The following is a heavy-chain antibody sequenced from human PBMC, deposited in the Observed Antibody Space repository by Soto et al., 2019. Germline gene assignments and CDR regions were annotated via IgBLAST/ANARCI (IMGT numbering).Heavy chain of an antibody. Sequence: QVQLVQSGAEVKKPGSSVKVSCKASGGTFSSYAISWVRQAPGQGLEWMGGIMPIFRTPDYAQKFQGRVTITAEESTSTAYMELSSLRSDDTGVYYCARDNDRLQLGGNYYYMMDVWGQGTTVTVSS. CDR2: IMPIFRTP. CDR1: GGTFSSYA. J-gene: IGHJ6*02. V-gene: IGHV1-69*12. CDR3: ARDNDRLQLGGNYYYMMDV. D-gene: IGHD5-12*01.